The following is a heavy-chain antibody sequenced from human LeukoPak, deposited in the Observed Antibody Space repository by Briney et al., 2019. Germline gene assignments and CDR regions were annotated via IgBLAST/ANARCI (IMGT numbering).Heavy chain of an antibody. CDR2: TSYDGSNK. Sequence: GGSLRLSCAASGFTFSTYVMYWVRQAPGKGLEWVAVTSYDGSNKYYADSVKGRFTISRDNSKNTLYLQMDSLRPEDTAVYYCAREGGANRYDFALGYWGQGTLVTVSS. J-gene: IGHJ4*02. D-gene: IGHD3-3*01. CDR1: GFTFSTYV. CDR3: AREGGANRYDFALGY. V-gene: IGHV3-30-3*01.